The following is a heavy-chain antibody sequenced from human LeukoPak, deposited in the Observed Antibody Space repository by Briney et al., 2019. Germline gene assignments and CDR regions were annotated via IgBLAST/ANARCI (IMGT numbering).Heavy chain of an antibody. CDR2: INHSGST. Sequence: SETLSLTCTVSGGSISSYYWTWIRRPPGKGLEWIGDINHSGSTNHNPSLRSRVTISVDTSKNQFSLKLSSVTAVDTAVYYCARGYFWVIAVAGYYFDYWGQGTLVTVSS. CDR3: ARGYFWVIAVAGYYFDY. CDR1: GGSISSYY. V-gene: IGHV4-59*13. D-gene: IGHD6-19*01. J-gene: IGHJ4*02.